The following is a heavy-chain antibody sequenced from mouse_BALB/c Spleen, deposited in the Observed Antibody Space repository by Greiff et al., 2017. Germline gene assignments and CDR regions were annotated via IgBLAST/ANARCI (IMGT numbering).Heavy chain of an antibody. CDR2: INPYNGGT. CDR1: GYSFTGYT. V-gene: IGHV1-18*01. Sequence: EVQLQQSGPELVKPGASMKISCKASGYSFTGYTMNWVKQSHGKNLEWIGLINPYNGGTSYNQKFKGKATLTSDKSSSTAYMELSSLTSEDSAVYYCARGTTVVAPGDAMDYWGQGTSVTVSS. CDR3: ARGTTVVAPGDAMDY. J-gene: IGHJ4*01. D-gene: IGHD1-1*01.